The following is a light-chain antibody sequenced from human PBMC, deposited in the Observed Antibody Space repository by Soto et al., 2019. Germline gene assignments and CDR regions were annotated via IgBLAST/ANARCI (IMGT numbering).Light chain of an antibody. V-gene: IGLV2-14*01. CDR3: SSYTSSSTLYV. CDR2: DVS. Sequence: QSALTQPASVSGSPGQSITISCTGTSSDVGGYNYVSWHQQHPGKAPKLMIYDVSNQPSGVSNRFSGSKSGNTASLTISGLQAEDEADYYCSSYTSSSTLYVFGTGTKVTVL. CDR1: SSDVGGYNY. J-gene: IGLJ1*01.